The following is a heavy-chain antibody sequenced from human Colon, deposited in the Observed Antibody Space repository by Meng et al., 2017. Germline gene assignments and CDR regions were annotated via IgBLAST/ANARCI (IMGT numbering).Heavy chain of an antibody. CDR2: ISQSGTT. D-gene: IGHD3-9*01. Sequence: QVHLRESGTGLVKPSGTLSLPCAVSSGSISSSNWWSWVRQPPGKGLEWIGEISQSGTTYYNPSLKSRVTITGDWSKNQFSLNLNSVTAADTALYYCVRQGMTSYSWGYWGQGTLVTVSS. J-gene: IGHJ4*02. CDR3: VRQGMTSYSWGY. CDR1: SGSISSSNW. V-gene: IGHV4-4*02.